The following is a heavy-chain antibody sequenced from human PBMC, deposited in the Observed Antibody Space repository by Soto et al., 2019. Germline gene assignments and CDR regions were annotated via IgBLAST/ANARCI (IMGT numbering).Heavy chain of an antibody. CDR1: GFTFSDHY. D-gene: IGHD5-12*01. Sequence: PGGSLTLSCAASGFTFSDHYMDLFRQAPGEGLEWVGRIRNKANSYTTEYAASVKGRFTISRDDSEKSLYLQMNSLRDEDTAVYYCARGHKRWLQLVGGMDVWGQGTTVTVSS. CDR3: ARGHKRWLQLVGGMDV. V-gene: IGHV3-72*01. J-gene: IGHJ6*02. CDR2: IRNKANSYTT.